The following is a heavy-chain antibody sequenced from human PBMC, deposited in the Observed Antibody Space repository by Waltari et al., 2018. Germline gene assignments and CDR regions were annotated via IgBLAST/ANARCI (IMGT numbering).Heavy chain of an antibody. CDR3: ARQDWMGAFFDY. CDR2: IYYSGST. D-gene: IGHD1-1*01. Sequence: QLQLQESGPGLVKPSETLSLTCTVSGGSFSSSSYYWGWIRQPPGKGLEWIGSIYYSGSTYYNPSLKSRVTISVDTSKNQFSLKLSSVTAADTAVYYCARQDWMGAFFDYWGQGTLVTVSS. J-gene: IGHJ4*02. V-gene: IGHV4-39*07. CDR1: GGSFSSSSYY.